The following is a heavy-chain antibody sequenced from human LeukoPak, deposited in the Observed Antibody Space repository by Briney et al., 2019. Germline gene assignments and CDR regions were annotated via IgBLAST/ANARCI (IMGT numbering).Heavy chain of an antibody. V-gene: IGHV1-24*01. Sequence: GASVKVSCKVSGYTLTELSMHWVRQAPGKGLEWMGSFDPEDGETIYAQMFQGRVTMTEDTSTDTAYMELSNLRSEDTAVYYCATELGYCSSTSCSWGQGTLVTVSS. CDR3: ATELGYCSSTSCS. D-gene: IGHD2-2*01. CDR2: FDPEDGET. J-gene: IGHJ4*02. CDR1: GYTLTELS.